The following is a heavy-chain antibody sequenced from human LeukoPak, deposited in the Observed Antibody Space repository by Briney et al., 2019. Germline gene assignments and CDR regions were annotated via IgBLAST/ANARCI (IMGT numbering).Heavy chain of an antibody. V-gene: IGHV3-7*01. Sequence: GGSLRLSWAASGFTFNHYWMSWVRQIPGTGLQWVAKIHPDGTETHYADSVKGRFTFSRDNAKNSLYLQMNSLRAEDTAVYYCAKEGVITIFGVVIRYAFDIWGQGTMVTVSS. CDR2: IHPDGTET. CDR3: AKEGVITIFGVVIRYAFDI. D-gene: IGHD3-3*01. J-gene: IGHJ3*02. CDR1: GFTFNHYW.